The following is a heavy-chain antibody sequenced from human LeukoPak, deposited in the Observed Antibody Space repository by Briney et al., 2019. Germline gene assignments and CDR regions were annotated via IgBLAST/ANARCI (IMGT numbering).Heavy chain of an antibody. CDR2: INAGNGNT. V-gene: IGHV1-3*01. D-gene: IGHD2-15*01. CDR1: GYTFTSYA. J-gene: IGHJ4*02. Sequence: ASVKVSCKASGYTFTSYAMHWVRQAPGQRLEWMGWINAGNGNTKYSQKFQGRVTITRDTSASTAYMKLSSLRSEDTAVYYCARGLGTNYGGYCTGGSCPYYWGQGTLVTVSS. CDR3: ARGLGTNYGGYCTGGSCPYY.